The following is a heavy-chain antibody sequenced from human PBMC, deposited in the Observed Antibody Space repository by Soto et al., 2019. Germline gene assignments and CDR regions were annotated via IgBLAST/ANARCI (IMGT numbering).Heavy chain of an antibody. V-gene: IGHV1-18*01. D-gene: IGHD1-26*01. J-gene: IGHJ5*02. CDR2: ISAYNGNT. CDR1: GYTFTSYG. Sequence: PSVKVSCKASGYTFTSYGISWVRQAPGQGLEWMGWISAYNGNTNYAQKLQGRVTMTTDTSTSTAYMELRSLRSDDTAVYYCARSVGSYGQNWFDPWGQGTLVTVS. CDR3: ARSVGSYGQNWFDP.